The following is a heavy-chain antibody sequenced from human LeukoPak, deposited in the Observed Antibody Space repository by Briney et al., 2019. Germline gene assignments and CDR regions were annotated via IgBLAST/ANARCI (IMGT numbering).Heavy chain of an antibody. Sequence: GSLRLSCAASGFTFSTYWMSWVRQAPGKGLEWVANIKQDGSEKYYMDSVKGRLTISRDNAKNSLYLQMNSLRAEDTAMYYCARDAYFALWGRGTLVTVSS. V-gene: IGHV3-7*04. D-gene: IGHD2-21*01. CDR2: IKQDGSEK. CDR3: ARDAYFAL. CDR1: GFTFSTYW. J-gene: IGHJ2*01.